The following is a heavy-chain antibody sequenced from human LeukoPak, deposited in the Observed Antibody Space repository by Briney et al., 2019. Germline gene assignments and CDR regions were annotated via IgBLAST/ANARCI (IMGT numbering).Heavy chain of an antibody. V-gene: IGHV4-59*01. D-gene: IGHD4-17*01. CDR2: ISDSGST. J-gene: IGHJ5*02. Sequence: SETLSLTCTVSGGSMNNYYWSWIRQAPGKGLEWIGYISDSGSTNYNPSLRSRITISVDTSKNQFSLKLSSVTAADTALYYCARYDYGDCWFDPWGQGTLVTVSS. CDR1: GGSMNNYY. CDR3: ARYDYGDCWFDP.